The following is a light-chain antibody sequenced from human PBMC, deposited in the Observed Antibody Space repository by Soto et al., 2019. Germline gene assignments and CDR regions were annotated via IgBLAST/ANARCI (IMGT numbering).Light chain of an antibody. CDR3: QQYNSWPPIT. J-gene: IGKJ5*01. CDR2: GAS. CDR1: QSVSSN. Sequence: EIVMTQSPATLSVSPGERATLSCRASQSVSSNLAWYQQKPGHAPRLLIYGASTRATGIPARFSGSGSGTELTLTISSLQSEDFAVYYCQQYNSWPPITFGQGTRLEIK. V-gene: IGKV3-15*01.